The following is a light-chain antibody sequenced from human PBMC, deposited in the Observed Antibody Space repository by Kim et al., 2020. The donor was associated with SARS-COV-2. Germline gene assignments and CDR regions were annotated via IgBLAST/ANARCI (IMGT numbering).Light chain of an antibody. CDR3: QSPDSSATWV. CDR2: KDT. CDR1: ALPNQY. J-gene: IGLJ3*02. V-gene: IGLV3-25*03. Sequence: SYELTQPPSVSVSPGQTARITCSGDALPNQYVYWYQQRPGRAPVLIIYKDTERPSGVPERISGSSSGTTATLTISRVQAEDESDYYCQSPDSSATWVFGGGTQLTVL.